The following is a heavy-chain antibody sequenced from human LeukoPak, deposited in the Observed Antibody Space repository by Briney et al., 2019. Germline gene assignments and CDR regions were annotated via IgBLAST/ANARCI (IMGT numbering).Heavy chain of an antibody. J-gene: IGHJ6*02. CDR2: IYPGDSDT. V-gene: IGHV5-51*01. Sequence: GESLKISCKGPGYSLTSYWIGWVRQMPGKGLEWMGIIYPGDSDTRYSPSFQGQVTISADKSISTAYLQWSSLKASDTAMYYCARSGDPYGDYYGMDVWGQGTTVTVSS. CDR3: ARSGDPYGDYYGMDV. CDR1: GYSLTSYW. D-gene: IGHD2-21*01.